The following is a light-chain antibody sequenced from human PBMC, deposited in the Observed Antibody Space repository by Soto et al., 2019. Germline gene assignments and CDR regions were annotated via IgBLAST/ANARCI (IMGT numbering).Light chain of an antibody. CDR2: DNN. CDR3: GTWDSSLSAYV. J-gene: IGLJ1*01. Sequence: QSVLTQPPSVSAAPGQKVTISCSGSSCNIGNNYVSWYQQLPGTAPKLLIYDNNKRPSGIPDRFSDSKSGTSATLAITGLQTGDEADYYCGTWDSSLSAYVFGTGTKLTVL. V-gene: IGLV1-51*01. CDR1: SCNIGNNY.